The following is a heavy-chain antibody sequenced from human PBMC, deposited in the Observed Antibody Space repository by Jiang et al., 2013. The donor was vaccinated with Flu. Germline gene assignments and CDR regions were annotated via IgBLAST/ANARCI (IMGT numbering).Heavy chain of an antibody. Sequence: TLSLTCTVSGDAITSHHWSWIRQTPGKGLEWIGYIYYSGGTKYNPSLQGRVTISIDTSRTQFSLRLSSLTAADTAVYYCARRNDFDIWGQGTMVTVSS. CDR3: ARRNDFDI. CDR1: GDAITSHH. V-gene: IGHV4-59*08. CDR2: IYYSGGT. J-gene: IGHJ3*02.